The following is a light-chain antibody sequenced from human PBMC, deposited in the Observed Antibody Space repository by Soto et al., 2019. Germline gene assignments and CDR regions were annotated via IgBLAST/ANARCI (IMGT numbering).Light chain of an antibody. CDR1: SSDVGRYN. V-gene: IGLV1-44*01. CDR3: AAWDDSLNGLV. Sequence: QSVLTQPASVSGSPGQSITISCSGTSSDVGRYNYVSWYQQHPGTAPKLLIYSNNQRPSGVPDRFSGSKSGTSASLAISGLQSDDEADYYCAAWDDSLNGLVFGGGTQLTVL. CDR2: SNN. J-gene: IGLJ7*01.